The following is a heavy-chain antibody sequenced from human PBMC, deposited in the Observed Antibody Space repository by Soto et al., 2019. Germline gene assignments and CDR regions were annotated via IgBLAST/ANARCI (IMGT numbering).Heavy chain of an antibody. CDR2: ISGDGLYK. J-gene: IGHJ4*02. D-gene: IGHD6-25*01. CDR1: GFIFSDYY. Sequence: GGSLRLSCSASGFIFSDYYMDWIRHTPGRGLEWLSYISGDGLYKTNADSMQGRFTISRDNAKNSLYLQLTNLGADDTAVYYCAREGSSGLFDFWGQGVLVTVSS. CDR3: AREGSSGLFDF. V-gene: IGHV3-11*05.